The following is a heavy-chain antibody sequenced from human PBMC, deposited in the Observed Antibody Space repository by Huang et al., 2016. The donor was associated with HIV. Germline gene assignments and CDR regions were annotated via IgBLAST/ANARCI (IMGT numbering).Heavy chain of an antibody. J-gene: IGHJ3*02. V-gene: IGHV3-7*01. Sequence: EVQLVESGGGLVQPGGSLRLSCVASGFTFSKYWMSWVRQAPGKGLEWVANINGREKYYVDSVKGRFTIARDNAKNSLYLQMNGLRAADTAVYFCARGRQACDIWGQGTKVTVSS. CDR3: ARGRQACDI. CDR2: INGREK. CDR1: GFTFSKYW.